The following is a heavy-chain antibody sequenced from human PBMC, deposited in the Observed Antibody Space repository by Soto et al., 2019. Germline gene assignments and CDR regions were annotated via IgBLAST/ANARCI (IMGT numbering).Heavy chain of an antibody. CDR2: INPSGGST. CDR1: GYTFTSYY. Sequence: GASVKVSCKASGYTFTSYYMHWVRQAPGQGLEWMGIINPSGGSTSYAQKFQGRVTMTRDTSTSTVYMELSSLRSEDTAVYYCARDLSCFVYDSRRFYMCFWGPGTMVNV. J-gene: IGHJ3*01. D-gene: IGHD3-22*01. CDR3: ARDLSCFVYDSRRFYMCF. V-gene: IGHV1-46*01.